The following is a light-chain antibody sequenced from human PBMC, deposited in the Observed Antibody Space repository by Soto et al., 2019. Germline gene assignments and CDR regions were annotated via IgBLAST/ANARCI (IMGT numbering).Light chain of an antibody. CDR2: DAS. CDR3: QQYDNLPPYP. Sequence: DIQMTQSPSSLSASVGDRVTITCQASQDISNYLNWYQQKPGKAPKLLIYDASNLETGVPSRFSGSGSGTDFTFNISSLQPEDIATYYCQQYDNLPPYPFGQGTKLEIK. V-gene: IGKV1-33*01. J-gene: IGKJ2*01. CDR1: QDISNY.